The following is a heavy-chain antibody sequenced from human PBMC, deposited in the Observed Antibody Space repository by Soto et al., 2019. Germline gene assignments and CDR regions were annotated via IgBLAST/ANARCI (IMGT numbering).Heavy chain of an antibody. V-gene: IGHV1-3*01. D-gene: IGHD3-10*01. CDR1: GYTFTSYA. CDR3: ARAYRTRYGSGSYGY. Sequence: QVQLVQSGAEVKTPGASVKVSCKASGYTFTSYAMHWVRQAPGQRLEWMGWINAGNGNTKYSQKFQGRVTITRDTSASTANMELRSLRSEDTAVYYCARAYRTRYGSGSYGYWGHGTLVTVSS. J-gene: IGHJ4*01. CDR2: INAGNGNT.